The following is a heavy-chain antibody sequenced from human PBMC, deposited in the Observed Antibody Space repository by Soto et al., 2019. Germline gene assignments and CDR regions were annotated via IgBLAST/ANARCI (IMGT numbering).Heavy chain of an antibody. V-gene: IGHV1-2*02. CDR3: AHPSGTQYYYYGMDV. J-gene: IGHJ6*02. D-gene: IGHD3-10*01. Sequence: XAVKVAHTASGYTFTGYYMDWVRQAPGQGLEWMGWINPNSGGTNYAQKFQGRVTMTRDTSISTAYMELSRLRSDDTAVYYCAHPSGTQYYYYGMDVCGQGTTVTVSS. CDR1: GYTFTGYY. CDR2: INPNSGGT.